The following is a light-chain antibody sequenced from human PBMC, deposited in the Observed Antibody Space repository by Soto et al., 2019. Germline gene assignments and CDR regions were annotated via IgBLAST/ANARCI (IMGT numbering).Light chain of an antibody. CDR3: QQDDSSLGLT. Sequence: EIVLTQSPGTLSLSPGERATLSCRASQSVSSSYLAWYQQKPGQAPRLLIYGASSRATGIPDRFSGSGSGTDFTLIISRLEPEDFAVYYCQQDDSSLGLTFGGGTKVEIK. CDR1: QSVSSSY. CDR2: GAS. J-gene: IGKJ4*01. V-gene: IGKV3-20*01.